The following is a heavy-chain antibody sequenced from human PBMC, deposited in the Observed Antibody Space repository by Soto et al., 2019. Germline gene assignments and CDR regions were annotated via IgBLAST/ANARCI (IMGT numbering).Heavy chain of an antibody. Sequence: ASVKVSCKASGYTFTSYGISWVRQAPGQGLEWMGWISAYNGNTNYAQKLQGRVTMTTDTSTSTAYMELRSLRSDDTAVYYCARDFGRQWLVTLFADVWGQGTTVTSP. D-gene: IGHD6-19*01. V-gene: IGHV1-18*01. CDR2: ISAYNGNT. J-gene: IGHJ6*02. CDR1: GYTFTSYG. CDR3: ARDFGRQWLVTLFADV.